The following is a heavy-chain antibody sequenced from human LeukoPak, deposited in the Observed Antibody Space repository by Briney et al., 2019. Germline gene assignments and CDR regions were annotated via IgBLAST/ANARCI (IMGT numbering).Heavy chain of an antibody. CDR3: AREGYDILTGYYFDY. CDR1: GYTFTGYY. CDR2: INPKSGGR. D-gene: IGHD3-9*01. J-gene: IGHJ4*02. Sequence: ASVKVSCKASGYTFTGYYMHGVRQSPGQGLEWMGWINPKSGGRNYAQKFQGRVTMTRVTSISTAYMELSRLRSDDTAVYYCAREGYDILTGYYFDYWGQGTLVTVSS. V-gene: IGHV1-2*02.